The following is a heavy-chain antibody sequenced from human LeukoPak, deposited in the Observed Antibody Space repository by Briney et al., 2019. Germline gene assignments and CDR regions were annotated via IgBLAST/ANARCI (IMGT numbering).Heavy chain of an antibody. CDR3: ARVWGVSYGGTPGLIGY. V-gene: IGHV1-2*02. CDR2: TNPNSGGT. CDR1: GYTFTGYY. Sequence: ASVKVSCKASGYTFTGYYMHWVRQAPGQGLEWMGWTNPNSGGTNYAQKFQGRVTMTRDTSISTAYMELSRLRSDDTAVYYCARVWGVSYGGTPGLIGYWGQGTLVTVSS. J-gene: IGHJ4*02. D-gene: IGHD4-23*01.